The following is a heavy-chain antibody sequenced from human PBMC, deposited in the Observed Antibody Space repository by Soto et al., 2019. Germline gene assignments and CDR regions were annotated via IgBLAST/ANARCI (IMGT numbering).Heavy chain of an antibody. D-gene: IGHD1-1*01. CDR2: ISSSSDYI. CDR3: ASGGTTGTTATNWFDP. CDR1: GFTFSTYS. J-gene: IGHJ5*02. Sequence: EVQLVESGGCLVKPGGSLRLSCAASGFTFSTYSMNWVRQAPGKGLEWFSSISSSSDYIYYADSVKGRFTISRDNAKNSLYLQMNSLSDEDTAVYYCASGGTTGTTATNWFDPWGQGTLVTVSS. V-gene: IGHV3-21*01.